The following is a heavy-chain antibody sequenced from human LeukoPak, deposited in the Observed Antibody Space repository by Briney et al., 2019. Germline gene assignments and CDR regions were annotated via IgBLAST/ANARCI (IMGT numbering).Heavy chain of an antibody. D-gene: IGHD3-22*01. CDR3: ARDAYDTSAYYYFDY. J-gene: IGHJ4*02. Sequence: GGSLRLSCAASGFTFNSCDMNWVRQAPGKGLEWVSYITGTSSTIYYADSVKGRFTISRDNAKNSLYLQMNSLGDEDTAVYYCARDAYDTSAYYYFDYWGQGTLVTVSS. CDR1: GFTFNSCD. V-gene: IGHV3-48*02. CDR2: ITGTSSTI.